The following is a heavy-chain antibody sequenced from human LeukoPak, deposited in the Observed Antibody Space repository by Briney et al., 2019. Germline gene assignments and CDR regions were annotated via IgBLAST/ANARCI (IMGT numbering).Heavy chain of an antibody. V-gene: IGHV4-39*07. CDR2: VYYSGTT. CDR1: GGSISSASPY. CDR3: ARVGSSWPFYYFDY. D-gene: IGHD6-13*01. J-gene: IGHJ4*02. Sequence: SGALSLTCAVSGGSISSASPYWGWIRQPPGKGLEWIGNVYYSGTTYYNPSLKSRVIISVDTSNNHFSLRLSSLTAADTAVYYCARVGSSWPFYYFDYWGQGTLVTVSS.